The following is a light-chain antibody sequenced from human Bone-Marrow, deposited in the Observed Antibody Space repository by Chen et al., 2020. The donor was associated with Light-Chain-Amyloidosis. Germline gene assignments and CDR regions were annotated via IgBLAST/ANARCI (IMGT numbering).Light chain of an antibody. V-gene: IGKV3-20*01. Sequence: EIVLTQSPGTLSLSPGERATLSCRASQSVSSSYLAWYQQKPGQAPGLLIYGASSRATGIPDRFSGSESGTEFTLTISILEPEDFAVYYCKQYGSSPPYTFGQGTKLEIK. CDR3: KQYGSSPPYT. CDR1: QSVSSSY. CDR2: GAS. J-gene: IGKJ2*01.